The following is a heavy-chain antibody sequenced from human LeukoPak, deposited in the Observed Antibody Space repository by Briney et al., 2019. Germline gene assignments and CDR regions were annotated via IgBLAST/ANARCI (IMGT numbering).Heavy chain of an antibody. J-gene: IGHJ4*02. Sequence: GGSLRLSCAASGFAFSSYWMHWVRQVPGKGLVWVARINPGGSSITYADSVKGRFTISRDNAKNTLYLRMDSLRAEDTGVYYCARSNQADDYWGQGTLVTVSS. V-gene: IGHV3-74*01. CDR3: ARSNQADDY. CDR2: INPGGSSI. D-gene: IGHD1-14*01. CDR1: GFAFSSYW.